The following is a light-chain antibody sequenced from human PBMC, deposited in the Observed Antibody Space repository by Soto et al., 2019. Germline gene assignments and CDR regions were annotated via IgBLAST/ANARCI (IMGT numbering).Light chain of an antibody. CDR1: QSVSLS. J-gene: IGKJ1*01. Sequence: EIVLTQSPATLSVSLGDSATLSCRAGQSVSLSLAWCQMRPGQPPRLLIYGASTRATDIPARFSGSGSGTDFTLTISCLQSEDFATYYCQQYYSYPQTFGQGTKVDI. CDR2: GAS. V-gene: IGKV3-15*01. CDR3: QQYYSYPQT.